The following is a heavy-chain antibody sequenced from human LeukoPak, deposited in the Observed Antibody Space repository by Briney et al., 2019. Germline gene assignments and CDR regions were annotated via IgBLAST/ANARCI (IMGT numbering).Heavy chain of an antibody. CDR1: GYTLTELS. CDR3: ATAPERELLPFDY. D-gene: IGHD1-26*01. Sequence: VASVKVSCKVSGYTLTELSMHWVRQAPGKGLEWMGGFDPEDGETIYAQKFQGRVTMTEDTSTDTAYMELSSLRSEDTAVYYCATAPERELLPFDYWGQGTMPTVCS. V-gene: IGHV1-24*01. J-gene: IGHJ4*02. CDR2: FDPEDGET.